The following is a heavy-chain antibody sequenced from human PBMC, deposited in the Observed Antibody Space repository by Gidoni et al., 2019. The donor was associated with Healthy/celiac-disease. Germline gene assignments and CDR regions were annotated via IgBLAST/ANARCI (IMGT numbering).Heavy chain of an antibody. D-gene: IGHD4-17*01. J-gene: IGHJ6*02. Sequence: EVQLVESGGGLVQPGGSLRLSCAASGFTFSSYWMHWVRQAPGKGLVWVSRINRDGSSTSYADSVKGRFTISRDNAKNTLYLQMNSLRAEDTAVYYCARVSDYGDYPLSLYYYYYGMDVWGQGTTVTVSS. CDR3: ARVSDYGDYPLSLYYYYYGMDV. CDR1: GFTFSSYW. CDR2: INRDGSST. V-gene: IGHV3-74*01.